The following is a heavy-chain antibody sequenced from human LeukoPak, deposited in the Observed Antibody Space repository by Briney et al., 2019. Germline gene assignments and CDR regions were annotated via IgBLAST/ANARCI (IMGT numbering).Heavy chain of an antibody. CDR1: GFNFSSYS. CDR2: ITTTFYT. D-gene: IGHD6-13*01. Sequence: GGSLRLSCAASGFNFSSYSFNWVRQVPGKGLEWVSSITTTFYTYYTDSVKGRFTISRDNAKNSLYLQMISLRAEDTAVYYCARVRANWYGDYWGQGTLVAVSS. CDR3: ARVRANWYGDY. V-gene: IGHV3-21*01. J-gene: IGHJ4*02.